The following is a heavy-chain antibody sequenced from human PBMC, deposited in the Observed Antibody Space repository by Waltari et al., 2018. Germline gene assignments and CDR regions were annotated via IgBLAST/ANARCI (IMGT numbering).Heavy chain of an antibody. J-gene: IGHJ3*02. CDR3: ASQSSGLDAFDI. V-gene: IGHV1-69*13. CDR1: GGTFRRYA. Sequence: QVQLVQSGAVGKKPGSSGKVSCKASGGTFRRYAISWVPQAAGPGLEWMGGIIPIFGTANYAQKFQGRGTITADESTSTAYMELSSLRSEDTAVYYCASQSSGLDAFDIWGQGTMVTVSS. CDR2: IIPIFGTA. D-gene: IGHD6-19*01.